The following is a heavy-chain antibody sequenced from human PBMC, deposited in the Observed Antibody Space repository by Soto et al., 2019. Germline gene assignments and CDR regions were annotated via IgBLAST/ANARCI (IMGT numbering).Heavy chain of an antibody. CDR2: INAGNGNT. V-gene: IGHV1-3*01. CDR3: ARGGLYDIVTGYYWVFDY. Sequence: GASLKVSCKASGYTFTSYAMHWVRQAPGQRLEWMGWINAGNGNTKYSQKFQGRVTITRDTSASTAYTELRSLRSDDTAVYYCARGGLYDIVTGYYWVFDYWGQGTLVTVSS. CDR1: GYTFTSYA. J-gene: IGHJ4*02. D-gene: IGHD3-9*01.